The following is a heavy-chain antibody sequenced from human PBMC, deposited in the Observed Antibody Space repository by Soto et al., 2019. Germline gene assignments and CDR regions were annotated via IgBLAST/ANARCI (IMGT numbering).Heavy chain of an antibody. V-gene: IGHV1-8*01. Sequence: SVKVSCKASGYTFTSYDINWVRQATVQGLEWMGWMNPNSGNTGYAQKFQGRVTMTRNTSISTAYMELSSLRSEDTAVYYCARVGATTPNAFDIWGQGTMVTVSS. CDR2: MNPNSGNT. CDR3: ARVGATTPNAFDI. J-gene: IGHJ3*02. D-gene: IGHD1-26*01. CDR1: GYTFTSYD.